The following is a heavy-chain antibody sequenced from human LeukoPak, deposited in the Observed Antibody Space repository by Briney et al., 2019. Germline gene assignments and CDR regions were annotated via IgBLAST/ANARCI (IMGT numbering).Heavy chain of an antibody. J-gene: IGHJ4*02. CDR3: AKDFGYCSSTSCYGFSDY. D-gene: IGHD2-2*01. Sequence: GGSLRLSCAASGFTFSSYDMSWVRQAPGKGLEWVSAITGSGGSTYYADSVKGRITISRDNSKNTLYLQMNSLRAEDTAVYYCAKDFGYCSSTSCYGFSDYWGQGTLVTVSS. CDR1: GFTFSSYD. V-gene: IGHV3-23*01. CDR2: ITGSGGST.